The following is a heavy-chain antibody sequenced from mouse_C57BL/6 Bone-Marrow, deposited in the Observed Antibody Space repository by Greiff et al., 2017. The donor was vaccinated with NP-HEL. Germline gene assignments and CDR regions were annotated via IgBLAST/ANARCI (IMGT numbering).Heavy chain of an antibody. J-gene: IGHJ4*01. D-gene: IGHD3-3*01. Sequence: QVQLQQPGAELVKPGASVKLSCKASGYTFTSYWMQWVKQRPGQGLEWIGEIDPSDSYTNYNQKFKGKATLTVDKSSSTAYMQLSSLTSEDSAVYYCAREGGPDYWGQGTSVTVSS. CDR3: AREGGPDY. CDR2: IDPSDSYT. V-gene: IGHV1-50*01. CDR1: GYTFTSYW.